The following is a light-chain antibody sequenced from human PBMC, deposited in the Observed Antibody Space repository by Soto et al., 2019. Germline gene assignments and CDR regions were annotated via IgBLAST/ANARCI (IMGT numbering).Light chain of an antibody. CDR2: SAS. CDR3: QQLLSYPIT. V-gene: IGKV1-9*01. CDR1: QALSNY. Sequence: LHLTQSPSVLSASVGDTVTITCRASQALSNYLAWYQQKPGKAPDLLIYSASTLQSGVPARFSGSGSETEFSLTIRALQPEDFATYYCQQLLSYPITFGRRTRVEIK. J-gene: IGKJ5*01.